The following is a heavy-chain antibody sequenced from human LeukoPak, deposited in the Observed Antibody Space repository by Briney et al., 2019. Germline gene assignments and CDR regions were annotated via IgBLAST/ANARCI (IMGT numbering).Heavy chain of an antibody. Sequence: GGSLRLSCAASGFTFSDHYMDWVRQAPGKGLEWVGRTRKKANSYTTEYAASVKGRFTISRDDSKNSLYLQMNSLKTEDTAVYYCARVGESGGYSFDYWGQGTLVTVSS. CDR2: TRKKANSYTT. CDR3: ARVGESGGYSFDY. J-gene: IGHJ4*02. CDR1: GFTFSDHY. V-gene: IGHV3-72*01. D-gene: IGHD3-22*01.